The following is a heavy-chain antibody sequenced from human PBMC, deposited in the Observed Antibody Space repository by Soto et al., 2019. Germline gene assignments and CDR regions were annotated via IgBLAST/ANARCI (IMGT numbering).Heavy chain of an antibody. CDR3: VTDLNWQGH. CDR2: IKYDGSEE. Sequence: PGGSLRLSCAASGFTFSNYGMHWVRQAPGKGLECVANIKYDGSEEYYVDSVKGRFTISRDNAKNSLYLQMNSLRDEDSAVYYCVTDLNWQGHWGQGTLVTVSS. CDR1: GFTFSNYG. J-gene: IGHJ4*02. V-gene: IGHV3-7*01.